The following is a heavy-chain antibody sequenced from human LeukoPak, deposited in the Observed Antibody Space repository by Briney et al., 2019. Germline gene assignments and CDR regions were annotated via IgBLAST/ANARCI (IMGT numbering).Heavy chain of an antibody. CDR2: IYTSGST. V-gene: IGHV4-4*07. CDR1: GGSISSYY. D-gene: IGHD3-22*01. J-gene: IGHJ4*02. CDR3: ALWGYFDSSGRHF. Sequence: SETLSLTCTVSGGSISSYYWSWIRQPAGKGLEWIGRIYTSGSTNYNPSLKSRVTISVDTSKNQFSLNLNSVTAADTAVYYCALWGYFDSSGRHFWGQGTLVTVSS.